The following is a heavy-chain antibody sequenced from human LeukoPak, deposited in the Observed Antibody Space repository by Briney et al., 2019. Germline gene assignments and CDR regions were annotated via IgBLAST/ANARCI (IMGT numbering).Heavy chain of an antibody. J-gene: IGHJ4*02. D-gene: IGHD2-21*02. CDR2: ISYDGDNK. Sequence: GGSLRLSCAASGFTFSSYGMHWVRQAPGKGLEWVAVISYDGDNKYYADSVKGRFTISRDNSKNTLYLQMSSLRAEDTAVYYCAKDVAGDPTIDYWGQGTLVTVSS. CDR3: AKDVAGDPTIDY. V-gene: IGHV3-30*18. CDR1: GFTFSSYG.